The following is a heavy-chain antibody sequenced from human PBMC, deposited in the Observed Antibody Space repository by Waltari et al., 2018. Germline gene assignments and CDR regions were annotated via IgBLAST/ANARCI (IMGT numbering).Heavy chain of an antibody. CDR1: GYTFSAFY. J-gene: IGHJ4*02. D-gene: IGHD5-12*01. CDR3: ARDPATIVATPYFDY. V-gene: IGHV1-2*02. CDR2: INPKSGGT. Sequence: QVQLVQSGAEVKKPGASVKVSCKASGYTFSAFYLHWIRQAPGQGLGWVGWINPKSGGTTYAQKLQGRVTLTRDPSIMTAYLELSGLSSDDTAVYFCARDPATIVATPYFDYWGQGALVTVSS.